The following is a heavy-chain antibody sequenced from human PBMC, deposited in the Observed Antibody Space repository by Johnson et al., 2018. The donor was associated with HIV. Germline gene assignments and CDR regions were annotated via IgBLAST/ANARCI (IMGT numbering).Heavy chain of an antibody. J-gene: IGHJ3*02. CDR3: ARLSGYTSGWHNAFDI. CDR2: INWNGDST. Sequence: WVSGINWNGDSTGYADSVKGRFTISRDNAKNSLHLQMNSLRAEDTALYYCARLSGYTSGWHNAFDIWGQGTMVTVSS. V-gene: IGHV3-20*03. D-gene: IGHD6-19*01.